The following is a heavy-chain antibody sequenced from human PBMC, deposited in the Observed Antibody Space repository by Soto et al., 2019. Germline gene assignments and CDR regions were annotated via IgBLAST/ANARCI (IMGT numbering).Heavy chain of an antibody. CDR2: IYYSGST. Sequence: LSLTCTVSGGSISSGDYYWSWIRQPPGKGLEWIGYIYYSGSTYYNPSLKSRVTISVDTSKNQFSLKLSSVTAADTAVYYCASELAGSGSYYNFDPWGQGTLVTVSS. D-gene: IGHD3-10*01. V-gene: IGHV4-30-4*01. J-gene: IGHJ5*02. CDR3: ASELAGSGSYYNFDP. CDR1: GGSISSGDYY.